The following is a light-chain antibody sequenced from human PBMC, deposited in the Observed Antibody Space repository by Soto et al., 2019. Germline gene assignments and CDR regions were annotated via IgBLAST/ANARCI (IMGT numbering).Light chain of an antibody. CDR3: QQRSNWRIT. Sequence: IVLTHSPATLSFSAWKRATLSCGAGQNISSYSIWYQQKPGQAPRLLIYDVSNRATGIPARFSGSGSGTDFTLTISSLEPEDFAVYYCQQRSNWRITFGQGTRLEIK. V-gene: IGKV3-11*01. J-gene: IGKJ5*01. CDR1: QNISSY. CDR2: DVS.